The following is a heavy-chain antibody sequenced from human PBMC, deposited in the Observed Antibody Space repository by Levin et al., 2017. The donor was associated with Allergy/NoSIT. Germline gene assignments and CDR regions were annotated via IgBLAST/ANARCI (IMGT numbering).Heavy chain of an antibody. D-gene: IGHD3-10*01. CDR3: ARDGSGSYYAY. CDR2: IKQDGSEK. Sequence: GSLRLSCAASGFTFSSYWMSWVRQAPGKGLEWVANIKQDGSEKNYVDSVKGRFTISRDDAKNSLYLQLNSLRAEDTATYYCARDGSGSYYAYWGQGILVTVSS. CDR1: GFTFSSYW. V-gene: IGHV3-7*04. J-gene: IGHJ4*02.